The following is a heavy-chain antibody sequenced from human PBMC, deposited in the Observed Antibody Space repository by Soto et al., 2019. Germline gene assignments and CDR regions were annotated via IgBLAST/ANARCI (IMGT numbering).Heavy chain of an antibody. J-gene: IGHJ4*02. Sequence: EVQLVESGGGLVRPGGSLRLSCAASGFSFSIYNMSWVRQAPGKGLEWVSFISSSSNYIYYADSVKGRFTIYRDNAKNSLFLQMNNLRAEDTAVYFCARDETSVAVAPFFDYWGQGTQVTVSS. CDR1: GFSFSIYN. V-gene: IGHV3-21*01. D-gene: IGHD6-19*01. CDR3: ARDETSVAVAPFFDY. CDR2: ISSSSNYI.